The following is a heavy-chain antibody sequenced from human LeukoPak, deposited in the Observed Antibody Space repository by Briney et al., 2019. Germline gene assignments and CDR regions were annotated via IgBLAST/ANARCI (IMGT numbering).Heavy chain of an antibody. CDR3: ARHEGFGELLSFFDY. J-gene: IGHJ4*02. CDR2: IYYSGST. CDR1: GGSISSSSYY. D-gene: IGHD3-10*01. Sequence: SETLSLTCTVSGGSISSSSYYWGWIRQPPGKGLEWIGSIYYSGSTYYNPSLKSRVTISVDTSKNQFSLKLSSVTAADTAVYYRARHEGFGELLSFFDYWGQGTLVTVSS. V-gene: IGHV4-39*01.